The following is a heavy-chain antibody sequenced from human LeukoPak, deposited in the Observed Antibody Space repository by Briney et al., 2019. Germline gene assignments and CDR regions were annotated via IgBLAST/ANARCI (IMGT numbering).Heavy chain of an antibody. Sequence: GGSLRLSCAASGFTFSSYAMSWVRQAPGKGLEWVSITSGDGGNTYYADSVKGRFTISRDSAENTLYLQMNSLRADDTAVYYCARSRGYSCPNPVDCWGQGTLVTVSS. CDR3: ARSRGYSCPNPVDC. J-gene: IGHJ4*02. D-gene: IGHD5-18*01. CDR1: GFTFSSYA. CDR2: TSGDGGNT. V-gene: IGHV3-23*01.